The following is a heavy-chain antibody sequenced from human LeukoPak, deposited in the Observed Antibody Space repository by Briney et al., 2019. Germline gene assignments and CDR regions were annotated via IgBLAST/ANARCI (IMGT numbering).Heavy chain of an antibody. D-gene: IGHD6-19*01. V-gene: IGHV4-34*01. J-gene: IGHJ5*02. CDR3: ARRAVIAVAGTNWFDP. Sequence: SETLSLTCAVYGGSFSGYYWSWILQPPGKGLEWIGEINHSGSTNYNPSLKSRVTISVDTSKNQFSLKLSSVTAADTAVYYCARRAVIAVAGTNWFDPWGQGTLVTVSS. CDR2: INHSGST. CDR1: GGSFSGYY.